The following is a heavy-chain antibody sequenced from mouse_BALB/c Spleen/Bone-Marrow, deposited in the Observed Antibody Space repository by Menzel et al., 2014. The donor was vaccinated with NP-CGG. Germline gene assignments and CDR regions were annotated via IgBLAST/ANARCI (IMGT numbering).Heavy chain of an antibody. CDR2: ISCYNGAT. Sequence: LVKTGASVKISCKASGYSFTGYYMHWVKQSHGKSLEWIGYISCYNGATSYNQKFKGKATFTVDTSSSTAYMQFNSLTSEASAVYYCVKGVYGNPFAYWGQGTLVTVSA. D-gene: IGHD2-1*01. V-gene: IGHV1S34*01. CDR1: GYSFTGYY. CDR3: VKGVYGNPFAY. J-gene: IGHJ3*01.